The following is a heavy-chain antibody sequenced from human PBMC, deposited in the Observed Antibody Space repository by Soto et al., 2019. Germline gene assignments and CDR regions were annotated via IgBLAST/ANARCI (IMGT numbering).Heavy chain of an antibody. Sequence: SETLSLTCTVSGGSISSYYWSWIRQPPGKGLEWIGYIYYSGSTNYNPSLKSRVTISVDTSKNQFSLKLSSVTAADTAVYYCARTPYSSSWSYFDYWGQGTLVTVSS. CDR3: ARTPYSSSWSYFDY. CDR1: GGSISSYY. V-gene: IGHV4-59*08. CDR2: IYYSGST. J-gene: IGHJ4*02. D-gene: IGHD6-13*01.